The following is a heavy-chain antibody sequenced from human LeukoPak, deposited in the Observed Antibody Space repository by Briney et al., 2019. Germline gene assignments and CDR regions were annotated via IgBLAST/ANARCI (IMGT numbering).Heavy chain of an antibody. CDR2: ISSSSSYI. CDR1: GFTFSSYS. V-gene: IGHV3-21*04. D-gene: IGHD3-22*01. J-gene: IGHJ4*02. CDR3: AREEYYYDSSGYFPSGYYFDY. Sequence: GGSLRLSCAASGFTFSSYSMNWVRQAPGKGLEWVSSISSSSSYIYYADSVKGRFTISRHNSKNTLYLQMNSLRAEDTAVYYCAREEYYYDSSGYFPSGYYFDYWGQGTLVTVSS.